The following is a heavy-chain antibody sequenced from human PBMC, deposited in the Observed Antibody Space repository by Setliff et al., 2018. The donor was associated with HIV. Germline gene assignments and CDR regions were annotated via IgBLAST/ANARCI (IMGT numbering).Heavy chain of an antibody. V-gene: IGHV1-24*01. D-gene: IGHD6-19*01. J-gene: IGHJ4*02. CDR2: FDPEDGDT. Sequence: ASVKVSCKVSGYTLTEVSMHWVRQAHGLDWMGYFDPEDGDTIYAQKFQGRVTMTEDTSADTAYMELSSLRSEDTAVYYCATAKEVWLAEGGFDYWGQGTRVTVSS. CDR3: ATAKEVWLAEGGFDY. CDR1: GYTLTEVS.